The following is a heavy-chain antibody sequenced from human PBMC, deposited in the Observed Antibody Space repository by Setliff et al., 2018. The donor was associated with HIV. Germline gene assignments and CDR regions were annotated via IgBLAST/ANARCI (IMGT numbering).Heavy chain of an antibody. CDR1: GFTFSDYH. D-gene: IGHD4-4*01. CDR3: ATDNFSKGDY. CDR2: ISSSGSTI. V-gene: IGHV3-11*01. J-gene: IGHJ4*02. Sequence: GGSLRLSCAASGFTFSDYHMSWIRQAPGKGLEWVSYISSSGSTIDYADSVKGRFTISRDNAKNSLYLQMNSLRPEDTAVYYCATDNFSKGDYWGQGTLVTVSS.